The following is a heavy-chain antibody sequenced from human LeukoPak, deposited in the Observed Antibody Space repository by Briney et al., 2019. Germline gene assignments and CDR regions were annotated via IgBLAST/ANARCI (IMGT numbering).Heavy chain of an antibody. CDR2: IYSSGRYI. CDR1: GFTFGSYS. J-gene: IGHJ4*02. V-gene: IGHV3-21*01. D-gene: IGHD5-24*01. Sequence: PGGSLRLSCAASGFTFGSYSMDWVRQAPTKGLEWVSSIYSSGRYIYYADSVKGRFTISRDNAKNSLYLQMNSLRAEDTAVYYGARGGGSRDGLTTSFDYWGQGTVVTVSS. CDR3: ARGGGSRDGLTTSFDY.